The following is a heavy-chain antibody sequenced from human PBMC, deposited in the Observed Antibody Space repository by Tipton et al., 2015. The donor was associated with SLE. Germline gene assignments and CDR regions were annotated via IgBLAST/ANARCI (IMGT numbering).Heavy chain of an antibody. J-gene: IGHJ3*01. Sequence: TLSLTCNVFGGSTSSSRYYWGWIRQHPGKGLEWIGYIYDTETTYYNTSLKSRVTISIDTSKNQFSLKLTSVAAADTAMYYCASLVGVSTSGAFDLWGQGTMVTVSS. V-gene: IGHV4-31*03. CDR1: GGSTSSSRYY. CDR3: ASLVGVSTSGAFDL. CDR2: IYDTETT. D-gene: IGHD1-26*01.